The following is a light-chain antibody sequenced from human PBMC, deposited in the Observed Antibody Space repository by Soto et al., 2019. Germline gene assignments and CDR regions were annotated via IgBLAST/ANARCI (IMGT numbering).Light chain of an antibody. J-gene: IGKJ1*01. CDR1: QSVRSW. CDR2: RAS. CDR3: QQYSSFST. Sequence: DIQMTQSPSTLSASVGDRVTITCRASQSVRSWLAWYQPKPGRAPNFLIYRASSFESGVPSRFSGSGSGTEFTLTISSLQPDDFATDYCQQYSSFSTFGQGTKVDIK. V-gene: IGKV1-5*03.